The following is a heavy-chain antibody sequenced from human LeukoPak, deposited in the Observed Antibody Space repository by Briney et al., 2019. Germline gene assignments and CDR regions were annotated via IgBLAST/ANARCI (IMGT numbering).Heavy chain of an antibody. J-gene: IGHJ5*02. D-gene: IGHD6-19*01. CDR2: IYYSGST. CDR3: ARWSAPSSGQKFVWFDP. V-gene: IGHV4-31*03. CDR1: GGSISSGGYY. Sequence: SRTLSLTCTVSGGSISSGGYYWSWIRQHPGKGLERIGYIYYSGSTYYNPSLKSRVTISVDTSKNQFSLKLSSVTAADTAVYYCARWSAPSSGQKFVWFDPWGQGTLVTVSS.